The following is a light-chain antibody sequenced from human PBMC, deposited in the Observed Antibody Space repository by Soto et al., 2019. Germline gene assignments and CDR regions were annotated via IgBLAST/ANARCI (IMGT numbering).Light chain of an antibody. CDR2: EVT. CDR3: SSYTTTITV. J-gene: IGLJ3*02. CDR1: NSDLGNYKY. Sequence: QSALTQPASVSGSPGQSVTIHCTGTNSDLGNYKYVSWYQQYPGKPPQLLIYEVTNRPLGVSNRFSGSKSGNTASLTISGLQAEDEADYYCSSYTTTITVFGGGTKVTVL. V-gene: IGLV2-14*01.